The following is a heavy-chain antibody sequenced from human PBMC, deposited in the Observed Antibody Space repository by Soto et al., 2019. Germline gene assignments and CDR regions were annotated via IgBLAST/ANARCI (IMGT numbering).Heavy chain of an antibody. Sequence: QVQLVQSGAEVKKPGSSVKVSCKASGGTFSSYAISWVRQAPGQGLEWMGGIIPIFGTANYAQKFQGRVTITADESTSTDEMELSSMRSEDEAVYYCGGGGYYDIGVCYGGAVAGTFGYWGQGAMVTVTS. CDR3: GGGGYYDIGVCYGGAVAGTFGY. J-gene: IGHJ4*02. V-gene: IGHV1-69*01. CDR2: IIPIFGTA. D-gene: IGHD6-19*01. CDR1: GGTFSSYA.